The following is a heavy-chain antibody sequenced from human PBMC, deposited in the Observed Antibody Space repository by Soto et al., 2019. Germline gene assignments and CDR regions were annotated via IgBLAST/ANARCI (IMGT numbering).Heavy chain of an antibody. Sequence: GGSMRLSCAASGFTFSSYAMSWVRQTTGKGLEWVSAISGSGGSTYYADSVKGRFTISRDNSKNTLYLQMNSLRAEDTAVYYCAKRGTYLAAAAPYYFDYWGQGTLVTVSS. CDR1: GFTFSSYA. V-gene: IGHV3-23*01. CDR2: ISGSGGST. D-gene: IGHD6-13*01. J-gene: IGHJ4*02. CDR3: AKRGTYLAAAAPYYFDY.